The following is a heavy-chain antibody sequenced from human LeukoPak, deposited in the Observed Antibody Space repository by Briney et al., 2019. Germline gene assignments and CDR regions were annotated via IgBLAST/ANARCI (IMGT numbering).Heavy chain of an antibody. Sequence: PGGSLRLSCAASGFSVNSNYMSWVRQAPGKGLEWVLVIYSGGSTYYADSVKGRFTISRHISKNTLYLQMNSLRAEDTAVYYCVKDPGIAVAEDFDYWGQGTLVTVSS. D-gene: IGHD6-19*01. CDR1: GFSVNSNY. CDR3: VKDPGIAVAEDFDY. J-gene: IGHJ4*02. V-gene: IGHV3-53*04. CDR2: IYSGGST.